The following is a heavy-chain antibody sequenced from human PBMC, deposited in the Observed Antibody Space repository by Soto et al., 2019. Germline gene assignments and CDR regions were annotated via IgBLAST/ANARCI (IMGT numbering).Heavy chain of an antibody. V-gene: IGHV4-4*02. Sequence: SETLSLTCAVSSGSISSSNWWSWVRQPPGKGLEWIGEIYHSGSTNYNPSLKSRVTISVDTSKNQFYLKLSSVTAADTAVYYCARDGRRAKYYYDSSGYYYYYYGMDVWGQGTTVTVSS. D-gene: IGHD3-22*01. CDR3: ARDGRRAKYYYDSSGYYYYYYGMDV. J-gene: IGHJ6*02. CDR1: SGSISSSNW. CDR2: IYHSGST.